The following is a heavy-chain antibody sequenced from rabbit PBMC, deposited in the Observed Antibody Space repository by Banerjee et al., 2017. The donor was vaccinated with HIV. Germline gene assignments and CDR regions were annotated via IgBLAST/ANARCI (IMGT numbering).Heavy chain of an antibody. D-gene: IGHD4-2*01. V-gene: IGHV1S45*01. Sequence: QEQLEESGGDLVKPEGSLTLTCTASGFSFSSNYWICWVRQAPGKGLEWIGCIYAGSSGSTQYANWAKGRFTISKISSTTVTLQMTSLTAADTATYFCARDDAGVVGYDWDLWGQGTLVTDS. J-gene: IGHJ4*01. CDR3: ARDDAGVVGYDWDL. CDR2: IYAGSSGST. CDR1: GFSFSSNYW.